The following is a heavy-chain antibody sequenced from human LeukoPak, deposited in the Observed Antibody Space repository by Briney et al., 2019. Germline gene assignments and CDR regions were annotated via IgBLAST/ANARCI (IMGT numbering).Heavy chain of an antibody. CDR2: LRSEANSYAT. Sequence: GGSLSFSCAASGFTFSCSARHWVRQASGKGLEWVGRLRSEANSYATAYAASVKGRFTISRDDSKNTAYLQMNSLKAEDTAVYYCTKLIVGATGGDYWGQGTLVTVSS. J-gene: IGHJ4*02. D-gene: IGHD1-26*01. V-gene: IGHV3-73*01. CDR3: TKLIVGATGGDY. CDR1: GFTFSCSA.